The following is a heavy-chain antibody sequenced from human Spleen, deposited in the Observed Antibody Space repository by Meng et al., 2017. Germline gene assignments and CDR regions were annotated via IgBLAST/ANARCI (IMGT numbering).Heavy chain of an antibody. D-gene: IGHD5-24*01. V-gene: IGHV4-38-2*02. CDR3: ARAQEEMATGPWYFDY. CDR1: GYSISSGYY. J-gene: IGHJ4*02. CDR2: IYHSGST. Sequence: SETLSLTCTVSGYSISSGYYWGWIRQPPGKGLEWIGSIYHSGSTYYNPSIKSRVTISVDTSKNQFSLKLSSVTAADTAVYYCARAQEEMATGPWYFDYWGQGTLVTVSS.